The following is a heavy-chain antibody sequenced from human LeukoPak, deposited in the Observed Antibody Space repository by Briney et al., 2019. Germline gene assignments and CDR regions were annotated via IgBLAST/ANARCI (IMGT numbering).Heavy chain of an antibody. CDR3: AKGPRYSGSYPPDY. V-gene: IGHV3-23*01. Sequence: GGSLRLSCAASGFTFSSYAMSWVRQAPGKGLEWVSAISGSGGSTYYADSVKGRFTISRDNSKNTLYLQMNSLRAEDTAVYYCAKGPRYSGSYPPDYWGQGTLVTVSS. CDR1: GFTFSSYA. D-gene: IGHD1-26*01. CDR2: ISGSGGST. J-gene: IGHJ4*02.